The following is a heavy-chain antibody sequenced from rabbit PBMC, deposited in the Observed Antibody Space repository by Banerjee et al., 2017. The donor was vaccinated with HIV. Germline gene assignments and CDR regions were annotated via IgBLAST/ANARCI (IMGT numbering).Heavy chain of an antibody. V-gene: IGHV1S45*01. Sequence: QEQLVESGGDLVKPGASLTLTCTASGFSFSSGYDMCWVRQAPGKRPEWIACIGNGDGGTYYASWVNGRFTISKASSTTVTLQMTSLTAADTATYFCARYSGGTDYALDLWGQGTLVTVS. CDR2: IGNGDGGT. D-gene: IGHD6-1*01. CDR1: GFSFSSGYD. CDR3: ARYSGGTDYALDL. J-gene: IGHJ3*01.